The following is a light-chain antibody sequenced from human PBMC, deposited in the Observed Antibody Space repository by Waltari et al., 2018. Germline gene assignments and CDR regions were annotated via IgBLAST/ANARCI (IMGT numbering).Light chain of an antibody. CDR1: LLAQTY. CDR2: KDS. CDR3: YSAADNNLV. Sequence: SYALTQPSSVSVSPGQTARITCSGALLAQTYARWFQQKPGQAPVLVIYKDSERPSGIPERFSGSSSGTTVTLTISGAQVEDEADYYCYSAADNNLVFGGGTKLTVL. J-gene: IGLJ3*02. V-gene: IGLV3-27*01.